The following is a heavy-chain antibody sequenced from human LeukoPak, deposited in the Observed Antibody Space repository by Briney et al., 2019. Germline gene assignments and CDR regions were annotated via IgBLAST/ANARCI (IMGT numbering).Heavy chain of an antibody. CDR1: GXXXTXXSXX. Sequence: SETLSLTCTVXGXXXTXXSXXXXXXRXPXXKXXXXXGXVXSSXRTTYNPSLESRVTISLDTSWSQFSLDLSSVTAADTALYYCVRHRGLTDSYYPFDPWGQGTLVTVSS. D-gene: IGHD3-10*01. J-gene: IGHJ5*02. CDR3: VRHRGLTDSYYPFDP. CDR2: VXSSXRT. V-gene: IGHV4-61*05.